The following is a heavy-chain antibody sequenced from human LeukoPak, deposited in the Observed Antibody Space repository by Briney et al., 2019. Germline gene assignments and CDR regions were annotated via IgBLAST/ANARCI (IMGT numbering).Heavy chain of an antibody. CDR3: ARPSGGYVDY. J-gene: IGHJ4*02. CDR1: GYSFSTYW. CDR2: IYPGDSDT. D-gene: IGHD2-8*02. Sequence: GESLKISRKGSGYSFSTYWIGWVRQMPGEGLEWMGIIYPGDSDTRYSPSFQGQVTISADKSISTAYLQWSSLRASDTAMYYCARPSGGYVDYWGQGTLVTVSS. V-gene: IGHV5-51*01.